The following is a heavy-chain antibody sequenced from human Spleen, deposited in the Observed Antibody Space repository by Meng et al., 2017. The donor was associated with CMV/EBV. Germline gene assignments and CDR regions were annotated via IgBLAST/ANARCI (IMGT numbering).Heavy chain of an antibody. CDR3: ARGESTNCYAG. D-gene: IGHD2-2*01. J-gene: IGHJ4*02. Sequence: CKTSGYSFPTHYIHWVRQAPGQGLEWVGVVNPSGGNTIYAQKFQDRVTMTRDISTSTGYMELSRLRSDDTAVYFCARGESTNCYAGWGQGTLVTVSS. CDR2: VNPSGGNT. V-gene: IGHV1-46*01. CDR1: GYSFPTHY.